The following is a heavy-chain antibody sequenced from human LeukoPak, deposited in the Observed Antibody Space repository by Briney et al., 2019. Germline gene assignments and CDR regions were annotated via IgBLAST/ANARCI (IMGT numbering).Heavy chain of an antibody. Sequence: GGSLRLSCSASGFTFSSYVMHWVRQAPGKGLEYVSVISSNGGSTYYADSVKGRLTISRDNSKNTLYLQMSSLRTEDTAVYYCGGSPDYWGQGTLVTVSS. J-gene: IGHJ4*02. V-gene: IGHV3-64D*06. D-gene: IGHD3-10*01. CDR2: ISSNGGST. CDR1: GFTFSSYV. CDR3: GGSPDY.